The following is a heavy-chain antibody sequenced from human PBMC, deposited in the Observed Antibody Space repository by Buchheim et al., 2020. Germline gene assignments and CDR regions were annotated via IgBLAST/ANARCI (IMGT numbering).Heavy chain of an antibody. Sequence: QVQLVESGGGVVQPGRSLRLSCAASGFTFSSYAMHWVRQAPGKGLEWVAVISYDGSNKYYADSVKGRFTISRDNSKNTLSLQMNSLRAEDTAVYYCARESGYSSGGSEGRNNWFDPWGQGTL. CDR1: GFTFSSYA. J-gene: IGHJ5*02. CDR3: ARESGYSSGGSEGRNNWFDP. CDR2: ISYDGSNK. V-gene: IGHV3-30*04. D-gene: IGHD6-25*01.